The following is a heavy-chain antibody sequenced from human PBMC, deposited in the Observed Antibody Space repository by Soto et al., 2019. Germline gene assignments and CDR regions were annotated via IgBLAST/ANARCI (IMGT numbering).Heavy chain of an antibody. CDR1: GYTFTSYG. CDR3: ARGRDIVVVVAGDIFDY. V-gene: IGHV1-18*01. CDR2: ISAYNGNT. D-gene: IGHD2-15*01. Sequence: ASVKVSCKASGYTFTSYGISWVRQAPGQGLERMGWISAYNGNTNYAQKLRGRVTMTTDTSTSTAYKELRRLRSDETAVYYCARGRDIVVVVAGDIFDYWGQGTLVTVSA. J-gene: IGHJ4*02.